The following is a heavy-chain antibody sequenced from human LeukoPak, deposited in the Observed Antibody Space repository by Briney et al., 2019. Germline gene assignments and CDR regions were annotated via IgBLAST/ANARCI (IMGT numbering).Heavy chain of an antibody. CDR2: IIPIFGTA. CDR1: GGTFSSYA. J-gene: IGHJ4*02. V-gene: IGHV1-69*06. Sequence: SVKVSCKASGGTFSSYAISWVRQAPGHGLEWMGGIIPIFGTANYAQKFQGRVTVTAEKSTSTAYMELSSLRSEDTAVYYCARSYYYDSSGYPAPYFDYWGQGTLVTVSS. CDR3: ARSYYYDSSGYPAPYFDY. D-gene: IGHD3-22*01.